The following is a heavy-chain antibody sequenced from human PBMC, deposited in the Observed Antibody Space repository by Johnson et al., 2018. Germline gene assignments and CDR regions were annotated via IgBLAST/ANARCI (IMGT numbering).Heavy chain of an antibody. J-gene: IGHJ3*02. CDR3: AKLLPFYAFDI. V-gene: IGHV3-23*04. CDR1: GFTFSSYA. CDR2: ISGNGGRT. Sequence: VQLVQSGGGLVQPGGSLRLSCADSGFTFSSYAMSWVRQAPGKGLEWVSVISGNGGRTYYADSVKGRFTISRDNSKNTLYLKMNSRRAEDQAIYYCAKLLPFYAFDIWGQGTMVTVSS.